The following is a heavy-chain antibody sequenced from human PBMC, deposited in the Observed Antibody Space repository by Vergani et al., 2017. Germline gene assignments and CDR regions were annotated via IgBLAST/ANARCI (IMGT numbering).Heavy chain of an antibody. D-gene: IGHD6-6*01. CDR3: ARARSIAARPYYFDY. CDR2: INPNSGGT. V-gene: IGHV1-2*02. CDR1: GYTFTSYY. J-gene: IGHJ4*02. Sequence: QVQLVQSGAEVKKPGASVKVSCKASGYTFTSYYMHWVRQAPGQGLEWMGWINPNSGGTNYAQKFQGRVTMTRDTSISTAYMELSRLRSDDTAVYYCARARSIAARPYYFDYWGQGTLVTVSS.